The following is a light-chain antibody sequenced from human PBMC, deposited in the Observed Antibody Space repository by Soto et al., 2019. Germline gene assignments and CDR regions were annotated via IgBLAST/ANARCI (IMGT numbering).Light chain of an antibody. CDR2: GAS. Sequence: EIVLTQSPGTLSLSPGERATLSCRASQSVSSSYLAWCQQKPGQAPRLLIYGASSRATGIPDRFSGSGSGTDFTLTITRLEPEDFAVYYCQQYGSSPTWTFGQGTKVDI. CDR1: QSVSSSY. J-gene: IGKJ1*01. V-gene: IGKV3-20*01. CDR3: QQYGSSPTWT.